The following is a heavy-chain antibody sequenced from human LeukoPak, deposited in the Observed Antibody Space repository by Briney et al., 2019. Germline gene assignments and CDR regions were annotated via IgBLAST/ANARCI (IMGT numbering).Heavy chain of an antibody. J-gene: IGHJ4*02. D-gene: IGHD2-2*01. Sequence: PSETLSLTCTVSGGSISSYYWSWIRQPPGKGLEWIGYIYYSGSTNYNPSLKSRVTISVDMSKNQFSLKLSSVTAADTAVYYCARRRYQLLWVFDYWGQGTLVTVSS. CDR1: GGSISSYY. CDR3: ARRRYQLLWVFDY. CDR2: IYYSGST. V-gene: IGHV4-59*08.